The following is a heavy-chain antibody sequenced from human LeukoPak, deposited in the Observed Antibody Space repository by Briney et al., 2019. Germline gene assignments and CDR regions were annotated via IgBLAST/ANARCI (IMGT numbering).Heavy chain of an antibody. V-gene: IGHV3-15*07. J-gene: IGHJ4*02. Sequence: GGSLRLSCVASGFSFTGVWMNWVRQAPGKGLEWVGRIKSKTEGEATDYAAPVKGRFTISRDDSKNTLYLQMNSLKPEDTAMYYCTTHSVTVTGTHFWGQGALVTVSS. D-gene: IGHD6-19*01. CDR2: IKSKTEGEAT. CDR3: TTHSVTVTGTHF. CDR1: GFSFTGVW.